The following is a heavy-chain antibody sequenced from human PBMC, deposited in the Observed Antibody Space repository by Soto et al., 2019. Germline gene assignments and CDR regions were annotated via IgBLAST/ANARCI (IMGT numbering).Heavy chain of an antibody. V-gene: IGHV3-30*18. CDR2: ISYDGSNK. Sequence: QVQLVESGGGVVQPGRSLRLSCAASGFTFSSYGMHWVRQAPGKGLEWVAVISYDGSNKYYADSVKGRFTISRDNSKNTLYLQMNSLSAEDTAVYYCAKGSHYYDSSGYYLVNYWGQGTLVTVSS. CDR1: GFTFSSYG. D-gene: IGHD3-22*01. J-gene: IGHJ4*02. CDR3: AKGSHYYDSSGYYLVNY.